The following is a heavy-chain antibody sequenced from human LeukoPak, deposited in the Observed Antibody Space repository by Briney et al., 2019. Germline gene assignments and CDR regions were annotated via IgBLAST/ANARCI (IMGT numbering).Heavy chain of an antibody. J-gene: IGHJ4*02. D-gene: IGHD2-2*01. Sequence: GGSPRLSCAASGFTFSSYAMSWVRQAPGQGLQWVSGINDLSATFYADSVKGRFTISRDNSKNTLYLQMNSLRAEDTAVYYCSKDHCTTTRCIAGFDFWGQGTLVTVSS. CDR1: GFTFSSYA. CDR2: INDLSAT. V-gene: IGHV3-23*01. CDR3: SKDHCTTTRCIAGFDF.